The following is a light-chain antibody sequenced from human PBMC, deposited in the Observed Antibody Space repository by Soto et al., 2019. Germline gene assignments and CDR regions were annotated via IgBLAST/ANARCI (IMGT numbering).Light chain of an antibody. V-gene: IGKV1-5*01. CDR1: QSISSW. CDR3: QHYNSYFVT. Sequence: DIQMTQFPSTLSASVGDRVTITCRASQSISSWLAWYQQKPGKAPKLLIYDASSLQSGVPSRFSGSGSGTEFTLTVSSMPTADFAHYYCQHYNSYFVTFGQGTKVDIK. CDR2: DAS. J-gene: IGKJ1*01.